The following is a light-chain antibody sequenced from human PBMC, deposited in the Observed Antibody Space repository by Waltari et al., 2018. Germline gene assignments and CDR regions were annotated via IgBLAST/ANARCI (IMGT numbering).Light chain of an antibody. CDR2: DNN. CDR3: ATWDNSLSEVV. Sequence: QSVSTQPPSVSAVPGQRVTIFCSGSIHSFGYYSFSCYHQLPGAAPKLLIYDNNKRPSGIPDRFSASKSGTSATLGITGLQIGDEADYYCATWDNSLSEVVFGGGTKLTVL. J-gene: IGLJ2*01. V-gene: IGLV1-51*01. CDR1: IHSFGYYS.